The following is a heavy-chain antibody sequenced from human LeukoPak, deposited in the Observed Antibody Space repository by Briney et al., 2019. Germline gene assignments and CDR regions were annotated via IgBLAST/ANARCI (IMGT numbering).Heavy chain of an antibody. CDR1: GCTFSSYY. V-gene: IGHV4-4*07. D-gene: IGHD5-18*01. CDR2: IYTSGST. CDR3: ARDLTIQLWSYFDY. J-gene: IGHJ4*02. Sequence: AETLTLSCTVSGCTFSSYYMSWVRQPAGKGLEWIARIYTSGSTNYTPSLKSRVTISVDKSKNQFSLKLSPVTAADTAVYYCARDLTIQLWSYFDYWGQGTLVTVSS.